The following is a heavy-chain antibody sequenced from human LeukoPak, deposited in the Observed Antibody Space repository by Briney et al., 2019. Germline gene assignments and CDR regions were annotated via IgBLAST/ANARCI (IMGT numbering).Heavy chain of an antibody. Sequence: PGGSLRLSCTASGFTFGDYAMSWVRQSPGKGLEWVSFIRSKAYGGTTEYAASVKGRFTISRDDSKSIAYLQMNSLKTEDTAVYYCTSSLYYGSGSYWGQGTLVTVSS. CDR1: GFTFGDYA. D-gene: IGHD3-10*01. J-gene: IGHJ4*02. CDR3: TSSLYYGSGSY. CDR2: IRSKAYGGTT. V-gene: IGHV3-49*04.